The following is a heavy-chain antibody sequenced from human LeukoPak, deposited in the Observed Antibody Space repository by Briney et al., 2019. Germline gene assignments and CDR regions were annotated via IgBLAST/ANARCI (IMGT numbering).Heavy chain of an antibody. CDR3: ASSKDYYDSSGFARTLDY. CDR1: GYTFTSYY. Sequence: ASVKVSCKASGYTFTSYYMHWVRQAPGQGLEWMGIINPSGGSTSYAQKFQGRVTITADESTSTAYMELSSLRSEDTAVYYCASSKDYYDSSGFARTLDYWGQGTLVTVSS. V-gene: IGHV1-46*01. J-gene: IGHJ4*02. D-gene: IGHD3-22*01. CDR2: INPSGGST.